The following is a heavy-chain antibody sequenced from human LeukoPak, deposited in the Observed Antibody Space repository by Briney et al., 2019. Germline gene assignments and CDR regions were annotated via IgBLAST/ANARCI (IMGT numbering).Heavy chain of an antibody. CDR1: GYTFTSYG. J-gene: IGHJ4*02. V-gene: IGHV1-18*01. CDR3: ARDRAVGGYVGDFDY. Sequence: GASVKVSCKASGYTFTSYGLSWVRQAPGQGLEWMGWISAYNGHTNYAQNLQGRVTMTTDTSTSTAYMELRSLRSDDTAVYYCARDRAVGGYVGDFDYWGQGTLVTVSS. CDR2: ISAYNGHT. D-gene: IGHD5-12*01.